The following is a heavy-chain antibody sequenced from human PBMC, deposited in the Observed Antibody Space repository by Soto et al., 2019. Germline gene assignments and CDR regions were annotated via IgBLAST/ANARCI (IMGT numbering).Heavy chain of an antibody. CDR2: VSYDGSNK. V-gene: IGHV3-30*18. CDR1: GFTFSSYG. J-gene: IGHJ4*02. Sequence: QVQLVESGGGVVQPGRSLRLSCAASGFTFSSYGMHWVRQAPGKGLEWVAVVSYDGSNKYYADSVKGRFTISRDNSKNTLYLQMNSLRAEDTAVYYCVKAAGAPGWGQGTLVTVSS. CDR3: VKAAGAPG. D-gene: IGHD6-19*01.